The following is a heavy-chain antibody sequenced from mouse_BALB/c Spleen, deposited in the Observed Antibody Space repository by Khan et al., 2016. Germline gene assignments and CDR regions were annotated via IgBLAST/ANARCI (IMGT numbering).Heavy chain of an antibody. J-gene: IGHJ3*01. CDR1: GFTFSSYG. V-gene: IGHV5-6*01. CDR2: ISSGGSYT. D-gene: IGHD2-1*01. CDR3: ARQSYGNYWFAY. Sequence: EVELVESGGDLVKPGGSLKLSCAAAGFTFSSYGMSWVRQTPDKRLEWVATISSGGSYTYYPDSVKGRFTISRDNAKNTLYLQMSSLKSEDTAMECCARQSYGNYWFAYWGQGTLVTVSA.